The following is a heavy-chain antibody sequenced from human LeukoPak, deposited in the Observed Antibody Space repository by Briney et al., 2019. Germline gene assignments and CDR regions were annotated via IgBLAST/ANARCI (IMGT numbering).Heavy chain of an antibody. Sequence: GGSLRLSCAASGFNFSSYWMHWVRQAPGKGLVWVSRINSDGSRISYADSVKGRFTISKDSAKNSVYLQMNSLKAEDTGIYYCAMRIGFDYWGQGTVVTVSS. V-gene: IGHV3-74*01. J-gene: IGHJ4*02. CDR1: GFNFSSYW. CDR2: INSDGSRI. CDR3: AMRIGFDY.